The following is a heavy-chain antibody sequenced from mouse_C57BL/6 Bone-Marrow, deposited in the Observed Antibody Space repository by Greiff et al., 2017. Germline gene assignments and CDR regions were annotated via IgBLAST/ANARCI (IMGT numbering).Heavy chain of an antibody. CDR1: GYTFTSYD. CDR2: IYPRDGST. CDR3: ARWGLGGYYPYAMDY. J-gene: IGHJ4*01. Sequence: QVQLQQSGPELVKPGASVKLSCKASGYTFTSYDINWVKQRPGQGLEWIGWIYPRDGSTKYNEKFKGKATLTVDTSSSTAYMELHSLTSEDAAVYFCARWGLGGYYPYAMDYWGQGTSVTVSS. D-gene: IGHD2-3*01. V-gene: IGHV1-85*01.